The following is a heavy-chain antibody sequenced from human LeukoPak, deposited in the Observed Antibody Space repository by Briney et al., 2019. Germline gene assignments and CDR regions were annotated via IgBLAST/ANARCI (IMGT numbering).Heavy chain of an antibody. J-gene: IGHJ4*02. Sequence: GGSLRVSCEASGFTFRSYWMSWVRQAPGKGLEWVANIKQDGSEKYYVDSVKGGFTIPRDNAKTSLYLEMNSLGAEDTAVYYCARDGAPFDYWGQGTLITVSS. D-gene: IGHD3-16*01. CDR2: IKQDGSEK. CDR1: GFTFRSYW. CDR3: ARDGAPFDY. V-gene: IGHV3-7*03.